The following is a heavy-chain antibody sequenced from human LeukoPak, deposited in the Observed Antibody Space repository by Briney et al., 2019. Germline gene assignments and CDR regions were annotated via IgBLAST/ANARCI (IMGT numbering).Heavy chain of an antibody. Sequence: SQTLSLTCTVSGGSISSGSYYWSWIRQPAGKGLEWIGRIYTSGSTNYNPSLKSRVTISLDTSKNQFSLKLSSVTAADTAVYYCARGSGGGKDYWGQGTLVTVSS. CDR3: ARGSGGGKDY. V-gene: IGHV4-61*02. D-gene: IGHD4-23*01. J-gene: IGHJ4*02. CDR2: IYTSGST. CDR1: GGSISSGSYY.